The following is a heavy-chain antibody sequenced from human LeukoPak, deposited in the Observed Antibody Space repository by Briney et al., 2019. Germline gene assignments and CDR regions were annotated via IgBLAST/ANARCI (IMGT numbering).Heavy chain of an antibody. J-gene: IGHJ5*02. V-gene: IGHV1-18*01. CDR3: ARDGIAAAGRRFDP. D-gene: IGHD6-13*01. CDR1: GYTFTSYG. CDR2: ISAYNGNR. Sequence: RASVKVSCKASGYTFTSYGISWVRQAPGQGLEWMGWISAYNGNRNYAQKLQCRVTMTTDTSTSTAYMELRSLRSDDTAVYYCARDGIAAAGRRFDPWGQGTLVTVSS.